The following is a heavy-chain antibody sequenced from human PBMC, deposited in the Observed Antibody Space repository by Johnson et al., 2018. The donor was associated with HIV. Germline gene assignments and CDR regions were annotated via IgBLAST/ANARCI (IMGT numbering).Heavy chain of an antibody. D-gene: IGHD6-19*01. Sequence: QVQLVESGGGVVQPGGSLRLSCAASGFTFSSYAMHWVRQAPGKGLEWVAVISNDGNSKYYTESLKGRITISRDNSKNTLYLQMNSLGAEDTAVYYCAKGGYSGCSVCAFDIWGQGTMVNVSS. CDR1: GFTFSSYA. J-gene: IGHJ3*02. CDR3: AKGGYSGCSVCAFDI. V-gene: IGHV3-30-3*02. CDR2: ISNDGNSK.